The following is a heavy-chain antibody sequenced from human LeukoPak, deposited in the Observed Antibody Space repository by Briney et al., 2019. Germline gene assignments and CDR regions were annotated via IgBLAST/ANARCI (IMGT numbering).Heavy chain of an antibody. CDR1: GFTVSSNY. D-gene: IGHD3-22*01. CDR2: IYSVGST. J-gene: IGHJ6*03. Sequence: GGSLRLSCAASGFTVSSNYMSWVRQAPGKGLEWVSVIYSVGSTYYADSVKGRFTISRDNSKNTLYLQMNSLRAEDTAVYYCARDSVYYYDSSGYSYYYYYMDVWGKGTTVTVSS. V-gene: IGHV3-53*05. CDR3: ARDSVYYYDSSGYSYYYYYMDV.